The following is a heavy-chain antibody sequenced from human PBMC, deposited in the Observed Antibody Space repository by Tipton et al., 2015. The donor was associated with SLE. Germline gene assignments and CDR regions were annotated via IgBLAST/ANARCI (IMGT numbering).Heavy chain of an antibody. CDR2: IRYDGSNK. Sequence: GSLRLSCAASGFTFSSYGMHWVRQAPGKGLEWVAFIRYDGSNKYYADSVKGRFTISRDNSKNTLYLQMNSLRAEDTAVYYCAKIKAAAGTRYYGMDVWGQGTTVTVSS. CDR3: AKIKAAAGTRYYGMDV. CDR1: GFTFSSYG. D-gene: IGHD6-13*01. J-gene: IGHJ6*02. V-gene: IGHV3-30*02.